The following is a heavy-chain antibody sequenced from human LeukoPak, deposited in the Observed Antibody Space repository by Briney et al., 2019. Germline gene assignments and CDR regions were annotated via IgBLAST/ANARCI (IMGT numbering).Heavy chain of an antibody. D-gene: IGHD6-13*01. J-gene: IGHJ6*03. Sequence: GGSLRLSCAASGFTFSSYSMNWVRQAPGKGLEWVSSISSSSSYIYYADSVKGRFTISRDNAKNSLYLQMNSLRAEDTAVYYCARGGRSSWGIGNYYYYYMDVWGKGTTVTVSS. CDR1: GFTFSSYS. CDR3: ARGGRSSWGIGNYYYYYMDV. V-gene: IGHV3-21*04. CDR2: ISSSSSYI.